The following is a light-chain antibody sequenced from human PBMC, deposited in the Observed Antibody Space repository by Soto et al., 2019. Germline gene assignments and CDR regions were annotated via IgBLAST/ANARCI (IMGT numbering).Light chain of an antibody. Sequence: QSVLTQPASVSVSPGQSITISCTGTSSDVGGYNYLSWYQQHPGKAPKVMIYEVSNRPSGVSNRFSGSKSGNTASLTISGLQAEDEADYFCSSYTTSGTPVFGGGTKLTVL. CDR3: SSYTTSGTPV. CDR1: SSDVGGYNY. V-gene: IGLV2-14*01. CDR2: EVS. J-gene: IGLJ3*02.